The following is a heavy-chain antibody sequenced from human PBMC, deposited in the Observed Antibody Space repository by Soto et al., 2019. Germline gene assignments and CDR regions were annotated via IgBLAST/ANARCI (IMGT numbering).Heavy chain of an antibody. CDR1: GFTFSSYS. D-gene: IGHD3-22*01. Sequence: EVQLVESGGGLVQPGGSLRLSCAASGFTFSSYSMNWVRQAPGKGLEWVSYISSSSSTIYYADSVKGRFTISRDNAKNSLYLQMNSLRDEDTAVYYCASLRLVVNNHDHDYWGQGTLVTVSS. J-gene: IGHJ4*02. V-gene: IGHV3-48*02. CDR3: ASLRLVVNNHDHDY. CDR2: ISSSSSTI.